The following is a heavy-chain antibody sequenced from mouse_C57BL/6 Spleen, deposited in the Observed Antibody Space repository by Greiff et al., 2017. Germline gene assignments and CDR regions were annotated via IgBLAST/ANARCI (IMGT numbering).Heavy chain of an antibody. Sequence: VQLQQSGAELVRPGASVTLSCKASGYTFTDYEMHWVKQTPVHGLEWIGAIDPETGGTAYNQKFKGKAILTADKSSSTAYMGLRSLTSEDSAVYYCTHHYGSSYAMDYWGQGTPVTVSS. CDR1: GYTFTDYE. CDR2: IDPETGGT. CDR3: THHYGSSYAMDY. D-gene: IGHD1-1*01. J-gene: IGHJ4*01. V-gene: IGHV1-15*01.